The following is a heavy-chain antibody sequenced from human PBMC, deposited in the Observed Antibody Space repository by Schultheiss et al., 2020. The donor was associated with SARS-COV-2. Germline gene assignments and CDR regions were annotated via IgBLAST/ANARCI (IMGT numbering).Heavy chain of an antibody. D-gene: IGHD4-23*01. CDR2: ISYDGSNK. J-gene: IGHJ4*02. V-gene: IGHV3-30*03. CDR3: ARDARVTTVANPAWFDY. CDR1: GFTFSSYG. Sequence: GESLKISCAASGFTFSSYGMHWVRQAPGKGLEWVAVISYDGSNKYYADSVKGRFTISRDNSKNTLYLQMNSLRAEDTAVYYCARDARVTTVANPAWFDYWGQGTLVTVSS.